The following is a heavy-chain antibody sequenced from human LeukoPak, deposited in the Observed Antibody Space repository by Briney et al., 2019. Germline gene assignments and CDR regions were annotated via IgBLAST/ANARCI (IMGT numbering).Heavy chain of an antibody. D-gene: IGHD3-3*01. Sequence: PSETLSLTCTVSGGFISSYYWSWIRQPAGKGLEWIGRIYTSGSTNYNPSLKSRVTMSVDTSKNQFSLKLSSVTAADTAVYYCARDREFLSYDFWSGYYDYWGQGTLVTVSS. J-gene: IGHJ4*02. CDR3: ARDREFLSYDFWSGYYDY. CDR2: IYTSGST. V-gene: IGHV4-4*07. CDR1: GGFISSYY.